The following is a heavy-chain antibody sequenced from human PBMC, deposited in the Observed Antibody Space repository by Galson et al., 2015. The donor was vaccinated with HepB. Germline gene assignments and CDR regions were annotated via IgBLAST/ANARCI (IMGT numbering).Heavy chain of an antibody. J-gene: IGHJ6*02. D-gene: IGHD6-13*01. CDR3: AKISQQLVPAYYFYAMDV. Sequence: SLRLSCAASGFTFSNYGIHWVRQAPGKGLEWVAVMSYDGSDKYYADSVKGRFTISRDNSKNTLYLQMNSLRAEDTAVYYCAKISQQLVPAYYFYAMDVWGQGTTVTVSS. CDR2: MSYDGSDK. V-gene: IGHV3-30*18. CDR1: GFTFSNYG.